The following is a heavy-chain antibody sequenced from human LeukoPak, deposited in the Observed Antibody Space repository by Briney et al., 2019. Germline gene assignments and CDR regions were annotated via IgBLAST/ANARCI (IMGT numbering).Heavy chain of an antibody. J-gene: IGHJ6*03. Sequence: GASVKVSCKASGYTFTGYYMHWVRQAPGQGLEWVGWINPNSGGTNYAQKLQGRVTMTTDTSTSTAYMELRSLRSDDTAVYYCARVALSGSYYYYYYMDVWGKGTTVTVSS. D-gene: IGHD6-25*01. CDR1: GYTFTGYY. CDR3: ARVALSGSYYYYYYMDV. CDR2: INPNSGGT. V-gene: IGHV1-2*02.